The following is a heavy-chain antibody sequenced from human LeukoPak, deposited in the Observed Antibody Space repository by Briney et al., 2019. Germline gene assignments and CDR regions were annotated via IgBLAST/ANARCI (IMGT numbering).Heavy chain of an antibody. V-gene: IGHV4-59*01. CDR3: ARDLAAAGTKPDYWFDP. CDR2: IYYSGST. CDR1: GGSISSYY. J-gene: IGHJ5*02. Sequence: SETLSLTCTVSGGSISSYYWSWIRQPPGKGLEWIGYIYYSGSTNYNPSLKSRVTISVDTSKNQFSLKLSSVTAADTAVYYCARDLAAAGTKPDYWFDPWGQGTLVTVSS. D-gene: IGHD6-13*01.